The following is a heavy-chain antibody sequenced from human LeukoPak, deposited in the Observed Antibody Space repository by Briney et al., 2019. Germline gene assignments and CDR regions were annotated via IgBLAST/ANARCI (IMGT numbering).Heavy chain of an antibody. J-gene: IGHJ5*02. Sequence: ASVKVSCKASGYTFTGYYMHWVQQAPGQGLEWMGWINPNSGGTNYAQKFQGRVTMTRDTSISTAYMELSRLRSDDTAVYYCARDRGPDIVVVPAAVWFDPWGQGTLVTVSS. CDR2: INPNSGGT. CDR1: GYTFTGYY. CDR3: ARDRGPDIVVVPAAVWFDP. D-gene: IGHD2-2*01. V-gene: IGHV1-2*02.